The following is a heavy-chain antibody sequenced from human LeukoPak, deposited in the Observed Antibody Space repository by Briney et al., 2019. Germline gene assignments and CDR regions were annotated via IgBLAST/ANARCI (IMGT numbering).Heavy chain of an antibody. CDR3: ARRFDDGNFDY. CDR1: GYSISSGYY. J-gene: IGHJ4*02. D-gene: IGHD5-24*01. CDR2: IYHSGST. V-gene: IGHV4-38-2*01. Sequence: PSETLSLTCAVSGYSISSGYYWGWIRQPPGKGLEWIGSIYHSGSTYYNPSLKSRVTVSVDTSKNQFSLKLSSVTAADTAVYYCARRFDDGNFDYWGPGTLVTVSS.